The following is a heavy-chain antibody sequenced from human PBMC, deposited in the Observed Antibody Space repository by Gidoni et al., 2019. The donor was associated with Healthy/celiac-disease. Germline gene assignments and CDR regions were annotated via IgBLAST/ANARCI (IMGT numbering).Heavy chain of an antibody. CDR2: MNTNSGNA. CDR1: GYTFSSYD. Sequence: QVQLVQSGAEPTKPGASVKASCKASGYTFSSYDINRVRQATGQGLVWMGWMNTNSGNAGYAQKCQGRVTITRNTYMSTAYMGLVSLRSEDTAEYDCGRDTSAVVTLGYWGQGTLVTVSS. J-gene: IGHJ4*02. D-gene: IGHD2-21*02. CDR3: GRDTSAVVTLGY. V-gene: IGHV1-8*01.